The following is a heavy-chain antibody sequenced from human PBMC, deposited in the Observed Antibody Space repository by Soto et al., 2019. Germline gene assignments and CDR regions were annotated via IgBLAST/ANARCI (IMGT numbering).Heavy chain of an antibody. CDR2: IIPMFNTA. Sequence: QVQLVQSGAEVKKPGSSVKVSCQASGGTFRSYGISWVRQAPGQGLEWMGGIIPMFNTANYAQKFQGRVTITADESMSTAYMELSSLRSEDTAVYYCARDPRIGDYYSGMDVWGQGTTVTVSS. D-gene: IGHD3-3*01. V-gene: IGHV1-69*01. CDR1: GGTFRSYG. CDR3: ARDPRIGDYYSGMDV. J-gene: IGHJ6*02.